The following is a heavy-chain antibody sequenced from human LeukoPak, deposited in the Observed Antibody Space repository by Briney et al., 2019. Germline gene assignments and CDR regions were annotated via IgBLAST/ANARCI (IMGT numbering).Heavy chain of an antibody. V-gene: IGHV3-21*05. J-gene: IGHJ4*02. Sequence: GGSLRLSCAASGXTFSYYSMNWVRQAPGKGLEWVSYISSSSSYIYYADSVKGRFTISRDNAKNALYLQMNSLRAEDTAVYYCARVTLDYGDYELGYWGQGTLVTVSS. CDR2: ISSSSSYI. CDR3: ARVTLDYGDYELGY. D-gene: IGHD4-17*01. CDR1: GXTFSYYS.